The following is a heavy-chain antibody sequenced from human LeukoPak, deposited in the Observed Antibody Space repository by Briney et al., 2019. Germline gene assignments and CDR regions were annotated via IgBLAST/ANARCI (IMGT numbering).Heavy chain of an antibody. J-gene: IGHJ3*02. CDR3: ARDKSGSYFDAFDI. CDR2: ISYDGSNK. CDR1: GFTFSSYG. D-gene: IGHD1-26*01. Sequence: GGSLRLSCAASGFTFSSYGMHWVRQAPGKGLEWVAVISYDGSNKYYADSVKGRFTISRDNSKNTLYLQMNSLRAEDTAVYYCARDKSGSYFDAFDIWGQGTMVTVSS. V-gene: IGHV3-30*03.